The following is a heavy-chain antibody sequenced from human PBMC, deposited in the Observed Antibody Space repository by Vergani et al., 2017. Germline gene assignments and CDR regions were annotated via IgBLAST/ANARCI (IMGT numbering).Heavy chain of an antibody. D-gene: IGHD1-7*01. CDR2: IKQDGSEK. Sequence: EVQLVESGGGLVQPGGSLRLSCAASGFTFSSYWMSWVRQAPGKGLEWVANIKQDGSEKYYVDSVKGRFTISRDNAKNSLYLQMNSLRAEDTAVYYCARLITGTTVGDYYYYYGMDVWGQGP. CDR1: GFTFSSYW. CDR3: ARLITGTTVGDYYYYYGMDV. J-gene: IGHJ6*02. V-gene: IGHV3-7*01.